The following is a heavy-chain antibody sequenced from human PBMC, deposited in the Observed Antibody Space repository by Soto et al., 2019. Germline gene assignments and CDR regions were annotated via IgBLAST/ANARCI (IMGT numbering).Heavy chain of an antibody. Sequence: GGSLRLSCAASGFTVSSNYMSWVRQAPGKGLEWVSVIYSGGSTYYADSVKGRFTISRDNSKNTLYLQMNSLRAEDTAVYYCAKDFRGDYGDLFDYWGQGTLVTVSS. CDR2: IYSGGST. D-gene: IGHD4-17*01. CDR3: AKDFRGDYGDLFDY. CDR1: GFTVSSNY. J-gene: IGHJ4*02. V-gene: IGHV3-66*01.